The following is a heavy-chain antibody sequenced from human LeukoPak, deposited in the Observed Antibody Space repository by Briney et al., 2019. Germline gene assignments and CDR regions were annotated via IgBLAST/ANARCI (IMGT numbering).Heavy chain of an antibody. J-gene: IGHJ6*03. V-gene: IGHV4-39*01. CDR2: IYYSGST. CDR1: GGSISSSSYY. CDR3: ARLQRSYGSGSYYSHYYYMDV. Sequence: PSETLSLTCTVSGGSISSSSYYWGWIRQPPGKGLEWIGSIYYSGSTYYNPSLKSRVTISVDTSKNQFSLKLSSVTAADTAVYYCARLQRSYGSGSYYSHYYYMDVWGKGTTVTISS. D-gene: IGHD3-10*01.